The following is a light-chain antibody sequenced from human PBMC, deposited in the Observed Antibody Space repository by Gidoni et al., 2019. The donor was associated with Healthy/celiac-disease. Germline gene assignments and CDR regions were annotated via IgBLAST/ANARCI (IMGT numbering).Light chain of an antibody. J-gene: IGKJ4*01. Sequence: EIVMTQSPATLSVSPGERATLSCRASQSVSRNFAWYQQKPGQAHRLLIYGASTRATGIPARFSGSGSGTEFTLTISSLQSEDFAVYYCQQYNNWPPLTFGGGTKVEIK. CDR3: QQYNNWPPLT. CDR2: GAS. CDR1: QSVSRN. V-gene: IGKV3-15*01.